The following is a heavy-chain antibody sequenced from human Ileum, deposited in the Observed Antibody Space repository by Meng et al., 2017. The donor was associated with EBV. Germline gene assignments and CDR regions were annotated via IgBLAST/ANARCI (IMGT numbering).Heavy chain of an antibody. V-gene: IGHV1-3*04. D-gene: IGHD2-21*01. CDR2: INTGNGET. CDR3: ASHALWQQTFDY. J-gene: IGHJ4*02. Sequence: QVQSVQSGAEMKKPGATVEVSCKASGYTFTSYAMNWVRQAPGQRLEWMGWINTGNGETKYSQKFQGRVTLTRDTSASTAYMELSSLRSEDTAVYYCASHALWQQTFDYWGQGTLVTVSS. CDR1: GYTFTSYA.